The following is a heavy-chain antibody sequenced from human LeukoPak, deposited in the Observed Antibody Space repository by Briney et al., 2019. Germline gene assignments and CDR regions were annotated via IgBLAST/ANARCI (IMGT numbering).Heavy chain of an antibody. Sequence: GSLRLSCTASGLTFNTYGMHWIRQPPGKGLEWIGYISYSGSTNYNPSLKSRVTISVDTSKSQFSLNLSSVTAADTAVYYCAGSNIAPRPGYWGQGNLVTVSS. V-gene: IGHV4-59*01. CDR2: ISYSGST. J-gene: IGHJ4*02. CDR1: GLTFNTYG. CDR3: AGSNIAPRPGY. D-gene: IGHD6-6*01.